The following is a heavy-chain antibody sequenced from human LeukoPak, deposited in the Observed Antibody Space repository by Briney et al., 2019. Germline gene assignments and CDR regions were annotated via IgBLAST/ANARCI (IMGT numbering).Heavy chain of an antibody. V-gene: IGHV3-7*01. D-gene: IGHD5-18*01. CDR1: GFTFSSYW. CDR3: ARVGYTAIITSPHDAFDI. J-gene: IGHJ3*02. CDR2: IKQDAGEI. Sequence: GGSLRLSCAASGFTFSSYWMSWVRQAPGKGLEWVANIKQDAGEIYYVDSVKGRFTISRDNAKNSLYLQMNSLRAEDTAVYYCARVGYTAIITSPHDAFDIWGQGTMVTVSS.